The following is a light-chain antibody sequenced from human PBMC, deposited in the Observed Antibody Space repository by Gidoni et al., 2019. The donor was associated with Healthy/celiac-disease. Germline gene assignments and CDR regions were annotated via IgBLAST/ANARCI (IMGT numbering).Light chain of an antibody. CDR2: LGS. CDR1: QSLLQSNGYTY. CDR3: MQALQTWYT. J-gene: IGKJ2*01. Sequence: DIVMTQSPLPLPVTHGEPSSISCRSSQSLLQSNGYTYLDWYLQKPGQSPQLLIYLGSNRASGVPDRLSGSGSGTDFTLKISRVEAEYVGVYYCMQALQTWYTFGQGTKLEIK. V-gene: IGKV2-28*01.